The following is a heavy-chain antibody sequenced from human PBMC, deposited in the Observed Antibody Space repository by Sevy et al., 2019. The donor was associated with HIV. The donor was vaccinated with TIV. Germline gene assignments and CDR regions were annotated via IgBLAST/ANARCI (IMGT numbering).Heavy chain of an antibody. CDR3: AGDSSGMWGPVDY. V-gene: IGHV4-59*01. CDR2: IYYSGST. J-gene: IGHJ4*02. D-gene: IGHD6-25*01. CDR1: GGSISSYY. Sequence: SETLSLTCTVSGGSISSYYWSWIRQPPGKGLEWIGYIYYSGSTNYNPSLKSRVTISVDTSKNQFSLKLSSVTAADTAVYYCAGDSSGMWGPVDYWGQRTLVTVSS.